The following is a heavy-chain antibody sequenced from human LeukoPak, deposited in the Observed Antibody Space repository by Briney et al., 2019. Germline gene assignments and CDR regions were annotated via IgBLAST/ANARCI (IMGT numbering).Heavy chain of an antibody. CDR1: GGSISSYY. V-gene: IGHV4-4*07. CDR3: ARSFPGYYGSGSIGAFDI. Sequence: SETLSLTCTVSGGSISSYYWSWIRQPAGKGLEWLGRFYTSGTTNYNPSLKSRVTMSVDKSKNQFSLKLSSVTAADTAVYYCARSFPGYYGSGSIGAFDIWGQGTMVTVSS. J-gene: IGHJ3*02. CDR2: FYTSGTT. D-gene: IGHD3-10*01.